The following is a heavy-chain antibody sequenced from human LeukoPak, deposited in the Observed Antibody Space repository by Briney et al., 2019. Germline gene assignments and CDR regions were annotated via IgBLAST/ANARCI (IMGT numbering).Heavy chain of an antibody. J-gene: IGHJ5*02. CDR2: IIPIFGTA. D-gene: IGHD3-3*01. CDR3: ASSRITIFGVVTNWFDP. V-gene: IGHV1-69*05. Sequence: SVKVSCKASGGTFSSYAISWVRQAPGQGLEWMGGIIPIFGTANYAQKFQGRVTITTDESTSTAYMELGSLRSEDTAVYYCASSRITIFGVVTNWFDPWGQGTLVTVSS. CDR1: GGTFSSYA.